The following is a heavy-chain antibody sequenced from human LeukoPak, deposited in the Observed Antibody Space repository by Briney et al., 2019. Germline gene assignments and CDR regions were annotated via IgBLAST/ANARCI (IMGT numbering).Heavy chain of an antibody. CDR3: VVTTRGF. CDR1: GSTFSSYA. Sequence: ASVKVSCKASGSTFSSYAISWVRQAPGQGLEWMGWISAYNGNTNYAQKLQGRVTMTTDTSTSTAYMELRSLRSDDTAVYYCVVTTRGFWGQGTLVTVSS. V-gene: IGHV1-18*01. J-gene: IGHJ4*02. CDR2: ISAYNGNT. D-gene: IGHD4-11*01.